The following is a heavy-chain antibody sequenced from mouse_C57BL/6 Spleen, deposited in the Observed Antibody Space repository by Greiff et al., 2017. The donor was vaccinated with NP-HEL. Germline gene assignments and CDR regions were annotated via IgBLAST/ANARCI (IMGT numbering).Heavy chain of an antibody. D-gene: IGHD1-1*01. CDR1: GYTFTSYG. CDR3: ARFITTVVEGV. Sequence: QVQLKESGAELARPGASVKLSCKASGYTFTSYGISWVKQRTGQGLEWIGEIYPRSGNTYYNEKFKGKATLTADKSSSTAYMELRSLTSEDSAVYFCARFITTVVEGVWGTGTTVTVSS. CDR2: IYPRSGNT. J-gene: IGHJ1*03. V-gene: IGHV1-81*01.